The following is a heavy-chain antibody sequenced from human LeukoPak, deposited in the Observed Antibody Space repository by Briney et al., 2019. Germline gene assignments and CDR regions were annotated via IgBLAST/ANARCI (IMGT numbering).Heavy chain of an antibody. D-gene: IGHD5-12*01. V-gene: IGHV3-21*01. CDR1: GFTFSSYT. J-gene: IGHJ4*02. CDR2: ISDSSGYI. Sequence: GGSLRLSCAASGFTFSSYTMNWVRQAPGKGLEWFSSISDSSGYIYYADSVRGRFTTSRDNAKNPLFLQMTSLRAEDTAVYYCARAIYSGYDPPHYWGQGTLVTVSS. CDR3: ARAIYSGYDPPHY.